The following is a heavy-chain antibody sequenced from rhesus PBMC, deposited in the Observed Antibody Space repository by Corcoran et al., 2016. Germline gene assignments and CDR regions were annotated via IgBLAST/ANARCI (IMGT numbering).Heavy chain of an antibody. CDR1: GGSISGYY. CDR2: IDGNRATT. CDR3: AREAGTYYEDDYGYYPVY. V-gene: IGHV4-73*01. J-gene: IGHJ4*01. Sequence: QVKLQQWGEGLVKPSETLSLTCAVYGGSISGYYWSWIRQPPGKGLEWIGNIDGNRATTNYNPSLKNRVTNSKDTSQNQFSLKLSSVTAADTALYYCAREAGTYYEDDYGYYPVYWGQGVLVTVSS. D-gene: IGHD3-9*01.